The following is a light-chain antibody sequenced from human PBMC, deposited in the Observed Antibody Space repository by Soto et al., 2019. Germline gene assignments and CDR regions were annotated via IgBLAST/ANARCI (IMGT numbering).Light chain of an antibody. CDR3: QQYNSYSYT. Sequence: DIQVTQSPSTLSASVGDRVTITCRASQSISSWLAWYQQKPGKAPKLLIYKASSLESGVPSRFSGSGSGTEFTLTITSLQPDDFATYYCQQYNSYSYTVGQGTKVDIK. CDR2: KAS. J-gene: IGKJ2*01. V-gene: IGKV1-5*03. CDR1: QSISSW.